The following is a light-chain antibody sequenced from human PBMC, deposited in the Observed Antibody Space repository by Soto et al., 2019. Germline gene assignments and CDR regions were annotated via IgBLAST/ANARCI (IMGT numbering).Light chain of an antibody. Sequence: EIVFTQSPGTLSLSPGERATLSCRAGQGVTTNFAWYQQKSGQSPRLLIYDVSSRATGVPSRFSGTGSETDFTLTISGLQSEDSAIYFCQQYNNWPFSFGQGTRLEI. CDR2: DVS. V-gene: IGKV3-15*01. CDR3: QQYNNWPFS. CDR1: QGVTTN. J-gene: IGKJ5*01.